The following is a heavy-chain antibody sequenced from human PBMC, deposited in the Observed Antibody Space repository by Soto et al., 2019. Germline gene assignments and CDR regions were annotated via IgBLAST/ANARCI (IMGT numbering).Heavy chain of an antibody. J-gene: IGHJ6*02. Sequence: ASVKVSCKASGYTFTSYGISWVRQAPGQGLEWMGGISAINGNTNYAQKLQGRVTITADESTSTAYMELSSLRSGDTAVYYCALGGIAVAGTPYYYGMDVWGQGTTVTVSS. CDR2: ISAINGNT. V-gene: IGHV1-18*01. CDR3: ALGGIAVAGTPYYYGMDV. CDR1: GYTFTSYG. D-gene: IGHD6-19*01.